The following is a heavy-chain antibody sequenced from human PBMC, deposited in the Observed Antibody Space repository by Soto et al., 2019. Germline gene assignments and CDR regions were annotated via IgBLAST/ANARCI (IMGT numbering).Heavy chain of an antibody. V-gene: IGHV1-3*01. CDR2: INAGNGNT. CDR3: ARSLVTTFSDYFDP. Sequence: GASVKVSCKASGYTFTTFSIHWVRQAPGQRLEWMGWINAGNGNTKYSRKFQGRVTITRDTSASTAYMELSSLRSEDTAIYYCARSLVTTFSDYFDPWGQGTLVTVSS. J-gene: IGHJ5*02. CDR1: GYTFTTFS. D-gene: IGHD3-16*01.